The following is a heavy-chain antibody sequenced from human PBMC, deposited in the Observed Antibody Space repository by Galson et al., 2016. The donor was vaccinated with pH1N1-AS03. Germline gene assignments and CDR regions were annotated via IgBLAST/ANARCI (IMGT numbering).Heavy chain of an antibody. CDR3: TRDPVTISPDEALDL. D-gene: IGHD4-17*01. CDR2: IKPDGGEK. V-gene: IGHV3-7*03. CDR1: GFSFSNYW. Sequence: SLRLSCAASGFSFSNYWMSWVRQAPGKGLEWVANIKPDGGEKYYVDSLKGRFTISRDNAQNSLYLQLNSLRAEDTAMYYCTRDPVTISPDEALDLWGQGTTVTVSS. J-gene: IGHJ3*01.